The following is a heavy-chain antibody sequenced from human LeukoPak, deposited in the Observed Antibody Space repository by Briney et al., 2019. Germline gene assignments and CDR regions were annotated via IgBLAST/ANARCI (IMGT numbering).Heavy chain of an antibody. J-gene: IGHJ4*02. CDR1: GASFDHFF. V-gene: IGHV4-59*08. D-gene: IGHD3-10*01. CDR3: ASHRRSHGSEY. CDR2: VYYSGST. Sequence: SETLSLTCTVSGASFDHFFWSWIRQPPGKGLEWIGYVYYSGSTDYNSSLKSRLTITADTSKNQFSLKLRYVTAADTARYYCASHRRSHGSEYWGQGTLVTVSS.